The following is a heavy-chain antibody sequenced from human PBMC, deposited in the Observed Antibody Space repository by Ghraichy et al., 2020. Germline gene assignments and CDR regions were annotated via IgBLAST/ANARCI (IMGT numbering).Heavy chain of an antibody. CDR2: INSDGSST. CDR1: GFTFSNYW. V-gene: IGHV3-74*01. D-gene: IGHD2-15*01. CDR3: ARSMVTLYYYYGMDV. Sequence: GGSLRLSCAASGFTFSNYWMHWVRQAPGKGLVWVSRINSDGSSTSYSYYVKGRFTSSRDNAKNTLYLQMNSLRAEDTAVSYWARSMVTLYYYYGMDVWGQGTTVTVSS. J-gene: IGHJ6*02.